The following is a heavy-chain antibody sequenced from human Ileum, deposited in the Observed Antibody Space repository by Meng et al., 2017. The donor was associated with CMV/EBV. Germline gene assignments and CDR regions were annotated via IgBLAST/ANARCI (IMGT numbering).Heavy chain of an antibody. CDR2: IYWDEDK. CDR1: FSISSTGMG. CDR3: AHLYYYDTSGYYRYFDY. Sequence: FSISSTGMGVALIRQPPGKALEWLSLIYWDEDKFYSPSLRSRLTITKDTFRNQVVLTMTNMDPVDTATYYCAHLYYYDTSGYYRYFDYWGQGTLVTVSS. V-gene: IGHV2-5*02. D-gene: IGHD3-22*01. J-gene: IGHJ4*02.